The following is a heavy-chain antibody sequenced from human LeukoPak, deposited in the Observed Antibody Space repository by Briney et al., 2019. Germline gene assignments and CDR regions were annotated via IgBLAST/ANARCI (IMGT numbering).Heavy chain of an antibody. D-gene: IGHD3-22*01. V-gene: IGHV3-30-3*01. CDR3: ARSPESKYYYDSSDYYYRGRGAFDI. CDR2: TSYDGSNK. J-gene: IGHJ3*02. Sequence: GGSLRLSCAASGFSFSSYAMHWVRQAPGKGLEWVAVTSYDGSNKYHADSVKGRFTISRDNSKNTLYLQMNSLRAEDTAVYYCARSPESKYYYDSSDYYYRGRGAFDIWGQGTMVTVSS. CDR1: GFSFSSYA.